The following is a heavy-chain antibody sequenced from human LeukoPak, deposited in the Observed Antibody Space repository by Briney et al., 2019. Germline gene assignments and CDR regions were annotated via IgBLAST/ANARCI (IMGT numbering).Heavy chain of an antibody. Sequence: SETLSLTCTVSGGSISSYYWSWIRQPPGKGLEWIGYIYYSGSTNYNPSLKSRVTISVDTSKNQFSLKLSSVTAADTAVYYCGAIYSSGWEGAGKKNDYWGQGTMVTVSS. V-gene: IGHV4-59*08. CDR1: GGSISSYY. J-gene: IGHJ3*01. CDR3: GAIYSSGWEGAGKKNDY. D-gene: IGHD6-19*01. CDR2: IYYSGST.